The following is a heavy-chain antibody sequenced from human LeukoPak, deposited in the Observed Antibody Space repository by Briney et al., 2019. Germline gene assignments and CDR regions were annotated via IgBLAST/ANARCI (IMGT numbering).Heavy chain of an antibody. Sequence: GGSLRLSCAASGLTFNIYSMNGVRQAPGKGLEWVAVISYDGSNKYYADSVRGRFTISRDNSKNTLYLQMNSLRAEDTAVYSCASSPAGRLGHAFDIWGQGTMVTVSS. CDR3: ASSPAGRLGHAFDI. CDR1: GLTFNIYS. CDR2: ISYDGSNK. V-gene: IGHV3-30*03. D-gene: IGHD1-14*01. J-gene: IGHJ3*02.